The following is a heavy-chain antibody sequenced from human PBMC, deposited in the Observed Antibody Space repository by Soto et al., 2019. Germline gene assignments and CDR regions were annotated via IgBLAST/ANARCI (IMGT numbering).Heavy chain of an antibody. V-gene: IGHV4-59*02. CDR3: AKYSSSSFGIYNWFDP. J-gene: IGHJ5*02. CDR2: IYYSGST. Sequence: ETLSLTCTVSGGSVSSYYWSWIRQPPGKGLEWIGYIYYSGSTNYNPSLKSRVTISVDTSKNQFSLKLSSVTAADTAVYYCAKYSSSSFGIYNWFDPWGQGTLVTVSS. D-gene: IGHD6-6*01. CDR1: GGSVSSYY.